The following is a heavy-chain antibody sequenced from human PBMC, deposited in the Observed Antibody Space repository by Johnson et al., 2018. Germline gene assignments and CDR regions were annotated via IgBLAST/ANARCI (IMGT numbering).Heavy chain of an antibody. D-gene: IGHD3-22*01. Sequence: VQLVESGAEVKKPGASVKVSCKASGGTFSSYAISWVRQAPGQGLEWMGGIIPIFGTANYAQKFQGRVTITADESTSTAYMELSSLRSEDTAVYYCARDRALYYYDSSGYPGDIWGQGTMVTVSS. V-gene: IGHV1-69*01. J-gene: IGHJ3*02. CDR1: GGTFSSYA. CDR2: IIPIFGTA. CDR3: ARDRALYYYDSSGYPGDI.